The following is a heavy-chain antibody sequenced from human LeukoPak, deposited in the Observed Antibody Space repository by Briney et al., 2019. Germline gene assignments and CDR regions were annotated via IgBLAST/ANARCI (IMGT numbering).Heavy chain of an antibody. V-gene: IGHV3-30*02. CDR3: AKIRDSSGWYFDY. J-gene: IGHJ4*02. CDR2: IRYDGSNK. Sequence: GGSLRLSCAASGFTFSSYGMHWVRQAPGKGLEWVAFIRYDGSNKYYADSVKGRFTISRDNSKNTLYLQMNSLRAEDTAVYYCAKIRDSSGWYFDYWGQGTLVTVSS. D-gene: IGHD6-19*01. CDR1: GFTFSSYG.